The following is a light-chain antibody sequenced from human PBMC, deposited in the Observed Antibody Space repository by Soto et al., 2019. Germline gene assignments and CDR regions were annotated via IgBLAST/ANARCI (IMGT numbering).Light chain of an antibody. J-gene: IGKJ1*01. CDR1: QPISEY. Sequence: DIQMTQSPSSLSASVGDRVTITCRTSQPISEYLNWYQQKPGKAPSLLIYTSSNLQTGVPSRFSGSGSGTHFTLTINSLQPEDFATYYCQQSYNTPRTFGQGTK. CDR3: QQSYNTPRT. CDR2: TSS. V-gene: IGKV1-39*01.